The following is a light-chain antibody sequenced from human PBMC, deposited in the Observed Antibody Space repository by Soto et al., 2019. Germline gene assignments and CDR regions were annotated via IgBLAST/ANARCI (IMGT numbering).Light chain of an antibody. V-gene: IGKV3-20*01. CDR3: QQYGTSTPWT. J-gene: IGKJ1*01. Sequence: EIVLTQFPGTLSLSPGERATLSCRASQSVSGSYLAWYQQKPGQAPRRLIYGASSRATGIPDRFSGSGSGTDFTLTINRLEPEDFAMYYCQQYGTSTPWTFGQGTKVDIK. CDR1: QSVSGSY. CDR2: GAS.